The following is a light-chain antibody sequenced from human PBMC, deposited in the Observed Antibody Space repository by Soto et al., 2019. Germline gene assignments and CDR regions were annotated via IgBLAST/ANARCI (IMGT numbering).Light chain of an antibody. CDR2: GAF. V-gene: IGKV3-11*01. CDR3: QQRNIWPPVT. J-gene: IGKJ5*01. Sequence: EIVFTQSPATLSLSPGERATLSCSASPSVTNYLAWYQQKPGQAPRLLIYGAFNRATGIPARFSGSGSGTDFTLTISSLEPEDFAVYYCQQRNIWPPVTFGQGTRLEIK. CDR1: PSVTNY.